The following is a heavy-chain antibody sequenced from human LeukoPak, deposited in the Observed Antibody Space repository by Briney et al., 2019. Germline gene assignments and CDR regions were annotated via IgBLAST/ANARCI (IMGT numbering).Heavy chain of an antibody. CDR1: GGSISSSSYY. V-gene: IGHV4-39*07. CDR3: ARGGYYDPIFDY. J-gene: IGHJ4*02. Sequence: PSETLSLTCTVSGGSISSSSYYWGWICQPPGKGLEWIGSIYYSGSTYYNPSLKSRVTISVDTSKDQFSLKLSSVTAADTAVYYCARGGYYDPIFDYWGQGTLVTVSS. CDR2: IYYSGST. D-gene: IGHD3-22*01.